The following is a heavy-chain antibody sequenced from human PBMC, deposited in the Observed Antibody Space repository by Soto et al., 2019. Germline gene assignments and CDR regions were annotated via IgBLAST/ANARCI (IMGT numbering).Heavy chain of an antibody. CDR1: GGSFRGYY. V-gene: IGHV4-34*01. CDR3: ARAHGNSGYGDY. CDR2: INHSGRT. J-gene: IGHJ4*02. D-gene: IGHD3-22*01. Sequence: SETLSLTCAVYGGSFRGYYWSWIRQPPGKGLEWIGEINHSGRTNYSPSLKSRFTISVETSKNQFSLNLGSVTVADTAVYYCARAHGNSGYGDYWGQGTPVTVSS.